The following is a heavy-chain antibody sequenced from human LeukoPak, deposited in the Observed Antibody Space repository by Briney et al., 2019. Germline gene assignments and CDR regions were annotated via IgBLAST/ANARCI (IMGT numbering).Heavy chain of an antibody. CDR1: GYTFTSYG. Sequence: GASVKVSCKASGYTFTSYGISWVRQAPGQGLEWMGWISAYNGNTNYAQKLQGRVTMTTDTSTSTAYMELRSVRSDDTAVYYCARVRWCVLCGIPFDYWGQGTLVTVSS. D-gene: IGHD2-8*02. J-gene: IGHJ4*02. V-gene: IGHV1-18*01. CDR3: ARVRWCVLCGIPFDY. CDR2: ISAYNGNT.